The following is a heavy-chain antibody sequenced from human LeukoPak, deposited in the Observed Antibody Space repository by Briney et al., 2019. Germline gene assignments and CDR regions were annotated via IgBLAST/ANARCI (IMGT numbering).Heavy chain of an antibody. CDR1: GFTFNNYA. V-gene: IGHV3-21*01. D-gene: IGHD2-2*01. CDR2: ISSSSSYI. CDR3: ARELAIVVVPAATDN. J-gene: IGHJ4*02. Sequence: GGSLRLSCAASGFTFNNYAMNWVRQAPGKGLEWVSSISSSSSYIYYADSVKGRFTISRDNAKNSLYLQMNSLRAEDTAVYYCARELAIVVVPAATDNWGQGTLVTVSS.